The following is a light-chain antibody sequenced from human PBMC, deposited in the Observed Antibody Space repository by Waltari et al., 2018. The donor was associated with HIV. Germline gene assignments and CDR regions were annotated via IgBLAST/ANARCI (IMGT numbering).Light chain of an antibody. CDR3: QQYKDWPPWT. J-gene: IGKJ1*01. CDR2: GAS. V-gene: IGKV3-15*01. CDR1: QSVSSD. Sequence: EIVMTQYPATLSVSPGERATLSFRASQSVSSDLAWYQQKPGQAPRLLIYGASTRATGVPARFSGSGSGTEFTLSISSLQSEDFGIFYCQQYKDWPPWTFGQGTKVEVK.